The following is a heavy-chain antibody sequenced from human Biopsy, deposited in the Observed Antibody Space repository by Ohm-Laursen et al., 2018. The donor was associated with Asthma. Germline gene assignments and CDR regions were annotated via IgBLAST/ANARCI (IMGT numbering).Heavy chain of an antibody. CDR2: ISVYNGNT. V-gene: IGHV1-18*01. J-gene: IGHJ6*02. D-gene: IGHD3-10*01. Sequence: PSEKVSCKTSGYTFNSAGITWVRQAPGQGLEWMGWISVYNGNTKVAQKLQDRVTMITDTSTSTAYMELRSLRSDDTAVYFCARAVDYSHYYGIDVWGQGTTVTV. CDR3: ARAVDYSHYYGIDV. CDR1: GYTFNSAG.